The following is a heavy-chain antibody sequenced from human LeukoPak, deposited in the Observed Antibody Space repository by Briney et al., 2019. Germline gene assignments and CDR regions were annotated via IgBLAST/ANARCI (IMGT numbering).Heavy chain of an antibody. Sequence: PGGSLRLSCAASGFTVSNKYMIWVRQAPGKGLGWVSLISGGDTTSYADSVKGRFTISRDNSKNTPNLQMNSLRAEDTAVYYCAIRLSPVSASGSYGFDYWGQGTLATVSS. D-gene: IGHD3-10*01. CDR2: ISGGDTT. CDR3: AIRLSPVSASGSYGFDY. V-gene: IGHV3-53*01. CDR1: GFTVSNKY. J-gene: IGHJ4*02.